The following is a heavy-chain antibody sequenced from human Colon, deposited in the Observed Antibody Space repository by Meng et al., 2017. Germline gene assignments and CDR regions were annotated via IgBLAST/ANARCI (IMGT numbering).Heavy chain of an antibody. CDR2: IDYSGNT. CDR1: SGSFRSTNYY. Sequence: QLQLQEPGPGLVKPSETLSRSCTVSSGSFRSTNYYWAWIRQPPGKGLEWIGSIDYSGNTYYNPSLKSRVTISIDTSKNYFSLKVTSLNAADTAVYYCARQESLFVRRLILGEIDSWGRGALVTVSS. D-gene: IGHD3-10*01. J-gene: IGHJ4*02. CDR3: ARQESLFVRRLILGEIDS. V-gene: IGHV4-39*01.